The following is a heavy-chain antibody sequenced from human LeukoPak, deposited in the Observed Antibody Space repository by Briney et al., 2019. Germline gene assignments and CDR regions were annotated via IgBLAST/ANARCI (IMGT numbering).Heavy chain of an antibody. CDR3: ARDRYNWNDGRRSVFDY. D-gene: IGHD1-1*01. Sequence: PGGSLRLSCAASGFTFSSYAMHWVRQAPGKGLEWVAVISYDGGNRYYADSVKGRFTISRDNSKNTLYLQMNSLRGEDTAVYYCARDRYNWNDGRRSVFDYWGQGTLVTVPS. CDR1: GFTFSSYA. J-gene: IGHJ4*02. CDR2: ISYDGGNR. V-gene: IGHV3-30-3*01.